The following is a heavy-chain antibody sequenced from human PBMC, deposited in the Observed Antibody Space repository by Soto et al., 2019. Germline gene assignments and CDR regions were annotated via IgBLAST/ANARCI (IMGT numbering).Heavy chain of an antibody. CDR2: IKPSGGDT. CDR3: ARDTRSGLEY. CDR1: GYTFTSYY. V-gene: IGHV1-46*04. Sequence: QVQLVQSGAEVKKPGASVKVSCKASGYTFTSYYIHWVRQAPGQGLECMRIIKPSGGDTFYPQKVQGSITISRGTSPTSVNMQVRKLRSDATAVYYCARDTRSGLEYWGQGTLVTVSS. D-gene: IGHD3-3*01. J-gene: IGHJ4*02.